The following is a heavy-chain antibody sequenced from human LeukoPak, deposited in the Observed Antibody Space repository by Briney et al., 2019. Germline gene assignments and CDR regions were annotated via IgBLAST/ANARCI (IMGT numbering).Heavy chain of an antibody. CDR2: ISGSGSTT. V-gene: IGHV3-23*01. CDR1: GFTFRSYA. J-gene: IGHJ6*03. D-gene: IGHD3-16*01. CDR3: AKGLRTGVGPYMGYHYYMDV. Sequence: PGGSLRLSCAASGFTFRSYAMTWVRQAPGKGLEWVSAISGSGSTTYYADSVKGRFTISRDNSYNTVSLQMNSLRDEDTGVYYCAKGLRTGVGPYMGYHYYMDVWGKGATVTVSS.